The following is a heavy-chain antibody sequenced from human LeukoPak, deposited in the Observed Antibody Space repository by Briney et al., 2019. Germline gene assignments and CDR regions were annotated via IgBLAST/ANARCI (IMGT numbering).Heavy chain of an antibody. CDR2: IIPILGTA. CDR1: GGTFSSQP. D-gene: IGHD3-10*01. CDR3: TGGGETDSDWFDP. J-gene: IGHJ5*02. Sequence: ASVKVFCKASGGTFSSQPISWVRQAPGQGLEWMGGIIPILGTADYAQKFQGRVTITADESTTTAYMELSSLRSDDTAVYYCTGGGETDSDWFDPWGQGTLVTVSS. V-gene: IGHV1-69*01.